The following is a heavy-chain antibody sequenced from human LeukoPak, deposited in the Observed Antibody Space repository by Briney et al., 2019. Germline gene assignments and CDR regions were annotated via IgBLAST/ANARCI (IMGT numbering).Heavy chain of an antibody. D-gene: IGHD3-16*01. CDR3: ARGRQLHLGELFPFAEFFQP. CDR2: INPNSGGT. Sequence: VASVKVSCKTSGYTFTGQYLHWVRHAPGQGLEWMGWINPNSGGTKSAQKFQGRVIMTRDTSISTAYMELRSLSSDDTAVYYCARGRQLHLGELFPFAEFFQPWGQGTLVTVFS. J-gene: IGHJ1*01. V-gene: IGHV1-2*02. CDR1: GYTFTGQY.